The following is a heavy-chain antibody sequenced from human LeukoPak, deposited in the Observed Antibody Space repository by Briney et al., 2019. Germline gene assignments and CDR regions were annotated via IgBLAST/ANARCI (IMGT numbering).Heavy chain of an antibody. D-gene: IGHD4-17*01. CDR2: IYYSGST. CDR3: ARNDDDYGDYTTWFDP. V-gene: IGHV4-39*07. CDR1: GGSISSSSYY. Sequence: PSETLSLTCTVSGGSISSSSYYWGWIRQPPGKGLEWIGSIYYSGSTYYNPSLKSRVTISVDTSKNQFSLKLSSVTAADTAVYYCARNDDDYGDYTTWFDPWGQGTLVTVSS. J-gene: IGHJ5*02.